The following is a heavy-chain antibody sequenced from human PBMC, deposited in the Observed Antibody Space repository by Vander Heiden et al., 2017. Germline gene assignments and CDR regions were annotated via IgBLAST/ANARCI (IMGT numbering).Heavy chain of an antibody. CDR2: ISGSGGNT. V-gene: IGHV3-23*01. CDR3: AKQFYGDYMIDY. CDR1: GSTFSSYA. J-gene: IGHJ4*01. Sequence: EVQLLESGGGLVQPGGALRLSCAASGSTFSSYAISWVRQAPGKGLEWVSAISGSGGNTYYADSVKGRFTISRDNSKNTLYLQMNSLRAEDTAVYYCAKQFYGDYMIDYWGHGSLVNVSS. D-gene: IGHD4-17*01.